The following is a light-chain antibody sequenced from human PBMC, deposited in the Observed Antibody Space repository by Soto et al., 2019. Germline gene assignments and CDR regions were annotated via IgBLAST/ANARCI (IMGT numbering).Light chain of an antibody. Sequence: EIVMTQSTATLSVSPGERATLSCRASQSVSSNLAWYQQKPGQAPRLLIYGASTKATGIPARFGGSGSGTEFILTISSMQSEDIAIYYCQQYHKWPLNFGGGTNVEI. CDR3: QQYHKWPLN. J-gene: IGKJ4*01. CDR2: GAS. V-gene: IGKV3-15*01. CDR1: QSVSSN.